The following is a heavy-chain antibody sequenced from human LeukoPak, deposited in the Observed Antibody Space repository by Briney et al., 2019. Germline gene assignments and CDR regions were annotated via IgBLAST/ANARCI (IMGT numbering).Heavy chain of an antibody. D-gene: IGHD3-3*01. CDR1: GGSISSYY. Sequence: PSETLSLTCTVAGGSISSYYWSWIRQPPGKGLEWIGYIYYSGSTNYNPSLKSRVTISVDTSKNQFSLKLSSVTAADTAVYYCARDNSYHDFWSGIGYAFDIWGQGTMVTVSS. CDR2: IYYSGST. J-gene: IGHJ3*02. CDR3: ARDNSYHDFWSGIGYAFDI. V-gene: IGHV4-59*01.